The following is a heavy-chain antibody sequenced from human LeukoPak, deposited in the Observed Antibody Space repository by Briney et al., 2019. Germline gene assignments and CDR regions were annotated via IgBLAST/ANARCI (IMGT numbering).Heavy chain of an antibody. CDR2: ISYDGSNK. V-gene: IGHV3-30-3*01. Sequence: PGGSLRLSCAASGFTFSSSAMSWVRQAPGKGLEWVAVISYDGSNKYYADSVKGRFTISRDNSKNTLYLQMNSLRAEDTAVYYCARDFSSSWYIIYYYYGMDVWGQGTTVTVSS. J-gene: IGHJ6*02. CDR3: ARDFSSSWYIIYYYYGMDV. CDR1: GFTFSSSA. D-gene: IGHD6-13*01.